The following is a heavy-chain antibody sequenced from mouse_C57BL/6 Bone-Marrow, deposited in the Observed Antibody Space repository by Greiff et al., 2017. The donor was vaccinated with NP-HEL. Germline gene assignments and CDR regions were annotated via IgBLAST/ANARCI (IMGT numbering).Heavy chain of an antibody. CDR3: TRWRYYGSSFYYFDY. V-gene: IGHV1-15*01. CDR2: IDPETGGT. Sequence: QVQLKESGAELVRPGASVTLSCKASGYTFTDYEMHWVKQTPVHGLEWIGAIDPETGGTAYNQKFKGKAILTADKSSSTAYMELRSLTSEDSAVYYCTRWRYYGSSFYYFDYWGQGTTLTVSS. CDR1: GYTFTDYE. D-gene: IGHD1-1*01. J-gene: IGHJ2*01.